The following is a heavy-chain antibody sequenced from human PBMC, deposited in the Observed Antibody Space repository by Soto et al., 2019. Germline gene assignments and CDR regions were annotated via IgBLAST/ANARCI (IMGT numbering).Heavy chain of an antibody. J-gene: IGHJ6*04. CDR2: IWYDGSTK. CDR1: GFTFRSYG. CDR3: ARDRNDYGDLGMDV. V-gene: IGHV3-33*01. Sequence: QVQLVESGGGVVQPGRSLRLSCVVSGFTFRSYGMHWVRQAPGKGLEWVALIWYDGSTKTYVDSVKGRFSISRDNSKNTLYLQMNSLRVEDTAVYYCARDRNDYGDLGMDVGGEGTTVTVSS. D-gene: IGHD4-17*01.